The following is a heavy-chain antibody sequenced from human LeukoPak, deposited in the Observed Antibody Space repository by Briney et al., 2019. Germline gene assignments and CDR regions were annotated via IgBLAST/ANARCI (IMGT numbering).Heavy chain of an antibody. V-gene: IGHV4-59*08. D-gene: IGHD1-1*01. J-gene: IGHJ4*02. Sequence: SETLSLTCTISGGSVSDYYWSWIRQSPGKGLEWIGYIYYTGSTTYNPSLKSRVTISVDTAKNKFFLRLGSVTAADTAVYYCARIVQITGTIPHWGQGTLVTVSS. CDR2: IYYTGST. CDR1: GGSVSDYY. CDR3: ARIVQITGTIPH.